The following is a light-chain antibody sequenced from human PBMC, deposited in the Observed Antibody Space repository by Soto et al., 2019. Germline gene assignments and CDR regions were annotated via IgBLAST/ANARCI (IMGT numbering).Light chain of an antibody. Sequence: DIQMTQSHSTLSGSVGDRVTITCRASQTISSLLAWYQQKPGKAPKLLIYKASTLKSGVPSRFSGSGSGTEFTLTISSLQPDDFATYYCQHYNSYSEAFGQGTKVDIK. CDR2: KAS. CDR3: QHYNSYSEA. CDR1: QTISSL. J-gene: IGKJ1*01. V-gene: IGKV1-5*03.